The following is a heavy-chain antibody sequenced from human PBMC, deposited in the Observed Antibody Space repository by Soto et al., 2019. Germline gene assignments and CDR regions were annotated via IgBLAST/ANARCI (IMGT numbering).Heavy chain of an antibody. Sequence: SETLSLTCAVSGGSISSGGYSWSWIRQPPGKGLEWIGYIYHSGSTYYNPSLKSRVTISVDRSKNQFSLKLSSVTAADTAVYYCARSHTTVTFYDYRGQGTLVTVSS. D-gene: IGHD4-17*01. CDR3: ARSHTTVTFYDY. V-gene: IGHV4-30-2*01. CDR2: IYHSGST. J-gene: IGHJ4*02. CDR1: GGSISSGGYS.